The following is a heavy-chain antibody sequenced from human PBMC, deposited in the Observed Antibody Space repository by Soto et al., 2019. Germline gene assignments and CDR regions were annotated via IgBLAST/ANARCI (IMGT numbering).Heavy chain of an antibody. CDR3: ARGGVGAMVDWFDP. Sequence: EVQLVESGGGLVQPGRSLRLSCTTSGFTFGDYAMSWFRQAPGKGLEWLGFIRSRAYGWTTEYAASVKGRFTISRHDSKRIAYLQRNSLKTEDTAVFYCARGGVGAMVDWFDPWGQGTLVTVSS. V-gene: IGHV3-49*03. CDR2: IRSRAYGWTT. CDR1: GFTFGDYA. D-gene: IGHD1-26*01. J-gene: IGHJ5*02.